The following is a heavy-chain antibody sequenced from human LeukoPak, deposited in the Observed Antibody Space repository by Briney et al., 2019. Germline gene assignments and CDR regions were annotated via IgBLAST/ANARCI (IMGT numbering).Heavy chain of an antibody. Sequence: PWGSLRLSCAASGFTFSSYALTWVRQAPGKGLEWVSSISDSSGHTYYADSVRGRFTISRDNSKNTVFLQMNSLRTEDTAIYYCAKDGVWQSYYFDFWGQGTLVTVSS. CDR1: GFTFSSYA. D-gene: IGHD6-19*01. J-gene: IGHJ4*02. V-gene: IGHV3-23*01. CDR2: ISDSSGHT. CDR3: AKDGVWQSYYFDF.